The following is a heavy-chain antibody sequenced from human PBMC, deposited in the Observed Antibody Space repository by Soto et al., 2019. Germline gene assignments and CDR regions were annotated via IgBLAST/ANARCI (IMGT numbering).Heavy chain of an antibody. Sequence: PGGSLRLSCAASGFTFSSYAMSWVRQAPGKGLEWVSAISGSGGSTYYADSVKGRFTISRDNSKNTLYLQMNSLRAEDTAVYYCAKGGYYGSGSYLGDVRGPGTTLTVSS. J-gene: IGHJ6*02. CDR2: ISGSGGST. CDR1: GFTFSSYA. D-gene: IGHD3-10*01. CDR3: AKGGYYGSGSYLGDV. V-gene: IGHV3-23*01.